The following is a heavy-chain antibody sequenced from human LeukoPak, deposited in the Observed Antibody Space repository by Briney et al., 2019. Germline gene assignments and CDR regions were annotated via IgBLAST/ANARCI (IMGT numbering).Heavy chain of an antibody. Sequence: SETLSLTCAVYGGSFSGYYWSWIRQPPGKELEWIGEINHSGSTNYNPSLKSRVAISVDTSKNQFSLKLSSVTAADTAVYYCARAGARYWYFDLWGRVTLVTVSS. V-gene: IGHV4-34*01. CDR2: INHSGST. CDR3: ARAGARYWYFDL. J-gene: IGHJ2*01. D-gene: IGHD2-8*02. CDR1: GGSFSGYY.